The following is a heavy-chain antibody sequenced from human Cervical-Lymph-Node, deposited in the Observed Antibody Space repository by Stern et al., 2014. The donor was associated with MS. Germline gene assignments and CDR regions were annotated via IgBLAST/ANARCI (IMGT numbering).Heavy chain of an antibody. CDR1: GYRFTDYY. CDR2: INSHIGGT. D-gene: IGHD6-13*01. CDR3: ARYKGYSASWPLDN. J-gene: IGHJ4*02. Sequence: QLVQSGAEVKKPGASVKVSCRASGYRFTDYYIHWVRQAPGQGLEWMGWINSHIGGTNYAQRFKGRVTMTGDTSISTAYMELSGLTSDDTAVYYCARYKGYSASWPLDNWGQGTLVTVSS. V-gene: IGHV1-2*02.